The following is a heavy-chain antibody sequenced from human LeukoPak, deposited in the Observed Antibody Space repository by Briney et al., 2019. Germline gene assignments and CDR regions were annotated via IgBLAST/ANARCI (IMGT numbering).Heavy chain of an antibody. CDR1: GFTFSSYS. J-gene: IGHJ4*02. Sequence: GGSLRLSCAASGFTFSSYSMNWVRQAPGKGLEWVSSISSSSSYIYYADSVKGRFTISRDNAKNSLYLQMNSLRAEDTAVYYCARVRKSKGTFDYWGQGTLVTVSS. V-gene: IGHV3-21*01. CDR3: ARVRKSKGTFDY. CDR2: ISSSSSYI. D-gene: IGHD4-11*01.